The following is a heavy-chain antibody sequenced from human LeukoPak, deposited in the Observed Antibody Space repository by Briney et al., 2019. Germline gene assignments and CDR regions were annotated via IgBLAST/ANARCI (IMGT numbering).Heavy chain of an antibody. J-gene: IGHJ3*02. V-gene: IGHV7-4-1*02. D-gene: IGHD2-15*01. CDR2: IHPSTGNP. CDR3: ARPLPYCSGGSCYFDAFDI. Sequence: ASVKVSCKASGYTFTNYAMNWVRQAPGQGLEWMGWIHPSTGNPTYAQGFTGRFVFSLDTSVSTAYLQISSLKAEDTAVYYCARPLPYCSGGSCYFDAFDIWGQGTMVTVSS. CDR1: GYTFTNYA.